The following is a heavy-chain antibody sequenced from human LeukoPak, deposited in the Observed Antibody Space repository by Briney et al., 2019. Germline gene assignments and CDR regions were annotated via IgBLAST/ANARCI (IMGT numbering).Heavy chain of an antibody. J-gene: IGHJ4*02. CDR1: GGSFSGYY. CDR3: ASDPFTATVT. V-gene: IGHV4-34*01. CDR2: INPSGST. Sequence: PSETLSLTCAVFGGSFSGYYWIWIRQPPGKGLEWIGEINPSGSTNYNPSLKSRVTISVDTSKNQFSLKLSSVTAADTAVYYCASDPFTATVTWGQGTLVTVSS. D-gene: IGHD4-17*01.